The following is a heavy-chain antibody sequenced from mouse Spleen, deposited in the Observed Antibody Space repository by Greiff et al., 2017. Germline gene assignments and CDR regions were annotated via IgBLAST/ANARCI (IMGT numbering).Heavy chain of an antibody. V-gene: IGHV5-9-2*01. Sequence: EVQRVESGGGLVKPGGSLKLSCAASGSNFSSYGMSWVRQTPEKRLEWVATISGGGSYTYYPDSVKGRFTISRDNAKNNLYLQMSSLRSEDTALYYCARLGSTSWFAYWGQGTLVTVSA. D-gene: IGHD1-1*01. CDR1: GSNFSSYG. CDR3: ARLGSTSWFAY. J-gene: IGHJ3*01. CDR2: ISGGGSYT.